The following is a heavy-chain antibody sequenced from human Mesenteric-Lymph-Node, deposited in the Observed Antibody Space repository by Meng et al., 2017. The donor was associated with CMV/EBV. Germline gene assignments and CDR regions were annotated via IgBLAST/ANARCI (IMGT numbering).Heavy chain of an antibody. Sequence: ASVKVSCKASGYTFTSYYMHWVRQAPGQGLEWMGIINPSGGSTSYAQKFQGRVTMTRDTSTSTVYMELSSLRSEDTAVYYCARDPRRYSSPHYYYGMDVWGQGTTVTVSS. CDR1: GYTFTSYY. CDR2: INPSGGST. J-gene: IGHJ6*02. V-gene: IGHV1-46*01. CDR3: ARDPRRYSSPHYYYGMDV. D-gene: IGHD6-13*01.